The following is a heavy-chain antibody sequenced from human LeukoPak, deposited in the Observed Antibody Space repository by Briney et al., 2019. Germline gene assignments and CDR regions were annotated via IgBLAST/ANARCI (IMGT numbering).Heavy chain of an antibody. CDR2: INPNSGGT. CDR3: AKDSVEAGPFDY. CDR1: GNTFTGYY. D-gene: IGHD6-19*01. J-gene: IGHJ4*02. V-gene: IGHV1-2*02. Sequence: ASVKVSCKASGNTFTGYYMHWVRQAPGQGLEWMGWINPNSGGTNYAQKFQGRVTMTRDTSISTAYMELSRLRSDDTAVYYCAKDSVEAGPFDYWGQGTLVTVSS.